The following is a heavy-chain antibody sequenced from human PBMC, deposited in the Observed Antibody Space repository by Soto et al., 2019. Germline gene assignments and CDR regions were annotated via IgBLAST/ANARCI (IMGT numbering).Heavy chain of an antibody. V-gene: IGHV1-18*01. Sequence: ASVKVSCKASGYTFTSYGISWVRQAPGQGLEWMGWISAYNGNTNYAQKLQGRVTMTTDTSTSTAYMELRSLRSDDTAVYYCARGSSGWYRSEYFQHSGQGTLVTVSA. CDR1: GYTFTSYG. CDR3: ARGSSGWYRSEYFQH. CDR2: ISAYNGNT. J-gene: IGHJ1*01. D-gene: IGHD6-19*01.